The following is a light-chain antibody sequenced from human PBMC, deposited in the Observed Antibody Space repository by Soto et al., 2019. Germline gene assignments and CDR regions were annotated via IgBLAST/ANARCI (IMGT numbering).Light chain of an antibody. CDR1: QTISTW. CDR2: KAS. J-gene: IGKJ2*02. Sequence: DIQMTQSPSTLSASVGDRVTITCRASQTISTWLAWYQHKPGKAPKLLIYKASSLEAGVPSRFSGSGSGTEFTLTISSLQPDDFATYYCQQYSTYSRTFGQGTKVETK. CDR3: QQYSTYSRT. V-gene: IGKV1-5*03.